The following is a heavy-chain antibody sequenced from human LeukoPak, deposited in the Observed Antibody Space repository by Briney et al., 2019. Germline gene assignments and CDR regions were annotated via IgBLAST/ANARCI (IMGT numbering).Heavy chain of an antibody. CDR3: ARHPSGRMWLQQGGWFDP. J-gene: IGHJ5*02. V-gene: IGHV4-59*01. D-gene: IGHD5-24*01. CDR2: IYYSGST. CDR1: GGSISSYY. Sequence: SETLSLTCTVSGGSISSYYWSWIRQPPGKGLEWIGYIYYSGSTNYNPSLKSRVTISVDTSKNQFSLKLTSVTAADTAVYYCARHPSGRMWLQQGGWFDPWGQGTLVTVSS.